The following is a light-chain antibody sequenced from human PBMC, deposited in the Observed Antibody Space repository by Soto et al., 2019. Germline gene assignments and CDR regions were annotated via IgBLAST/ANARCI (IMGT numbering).Light chain of an antibody. J-gene: IGKJ1*01. CDR3: QHYNNWPPWT. Sequence: EIVMMQSPATLSVSPGERATLSCRASQSVTNNLAWYQQKPGQAPRLLIYGASTRATGIPARFSGSGSVTDFTLTISSLQSEDFAVSYCQHYNNWPPWTFGQGTKVEIK. CDR1: QSVTNN. V-gene: IGKV3-15*01. CDR2: GAS.